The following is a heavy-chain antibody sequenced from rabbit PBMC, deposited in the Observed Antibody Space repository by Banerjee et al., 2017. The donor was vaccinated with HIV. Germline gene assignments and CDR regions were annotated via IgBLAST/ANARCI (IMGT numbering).Heavy chain of an antibody. J-gene: IGHJ6*01. CDR1: GIDFSSYYY. Sequence: QQQLEESGGGLVKPGGTLTLTCKASGIDFSSYYYMCWVRQAPGKGLEWIACIYTGDGDTYYASWAKGRFTISKTSSTTVTLQMTSLTAADTATYFCARDDTTISAFGYWSLWGPGTLVTVS. D-gene: IGHD1-1*01. CDR3: ARDDTTISAFGYWSL. CDR2: IYTGDGDT. V-gene: IGHV1S45*01.